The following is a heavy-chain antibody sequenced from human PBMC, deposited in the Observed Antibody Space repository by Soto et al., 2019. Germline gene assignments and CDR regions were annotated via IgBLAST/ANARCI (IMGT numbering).Heavy chain of an antibody. CDR2: ISDSATTM. V-gene: IGHV3-11*01. J-gene: IGHJ5*02. Sequence: WGSLVLFCASSVFSFSDYYMSMIRQALGKGLEWISHISDSATTMYYADSVKGRFTISRDNASKSLFLHMNSLRAEYTSVYYCPRDTAFISSGLFNPWGQGTLVPGSS. CDR1: VFSFSDYY. D-gene: IGHD3-22*01. CDR3: PRDTAFISSGLFNP.